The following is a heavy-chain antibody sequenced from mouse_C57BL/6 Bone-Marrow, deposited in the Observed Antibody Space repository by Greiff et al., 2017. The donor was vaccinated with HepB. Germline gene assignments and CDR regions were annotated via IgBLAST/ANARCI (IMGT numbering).Heavy chain of an antibody. D-gene: IGHD3-2*02. CDR3: ARVDSSGFDY. J-gene: IGHJ2*01. CDR1: GFTFSDFY. Sequence: EVKVVESGGGLVQSGRSLRLSCATSGFTFSDFYMEWVRQAPGKGLEWIAASRNKANDYTTEYSASVKGRFIVSRDTSQSILYLQMNALRAEDTAIYYCARVDSSGFDYWGQGTTLTVSS. V-gene: IGHV7-1*01. CDR2: SRNKANDYTT.